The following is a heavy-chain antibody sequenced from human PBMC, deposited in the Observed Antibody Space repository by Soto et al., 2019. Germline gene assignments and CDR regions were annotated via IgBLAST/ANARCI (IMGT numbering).Heavy chain of an antibody. CDR1: GFTFSSYA. D-gene: IGHD1-26*01. CDR3: AKDIHSGSYSRYYFDY. V-gene: IGHV3-23*01. Sequence: RLSCAASGFTFSSYAMNWVRQAPGKGLEWVSAISGSGGSTYYADSVKGRFTISRDNSKNTLYLQMNSLRAEDTAVYYCAKDIHSGSYSRYYFDYWGLGTLVTVSS. J-gene: IGHJ4*02. CDR2: ISGSGGST.